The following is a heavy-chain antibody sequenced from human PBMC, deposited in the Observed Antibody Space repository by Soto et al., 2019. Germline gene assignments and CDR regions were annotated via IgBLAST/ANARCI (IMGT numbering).Heavy chain of an antibody. J-gene: IGHJ6*02. D-gene: IGHD3-22*01. CDR1: RFTFSIYW. Sequence: PGGSLRLSCAATRFTFSIYWMHWVLQAPEKGLVWVSRINTDGSSTSYADSVKGRFTISRDNAQNTLYLQMNSLRAEDTAGYYCTRDSYDSTYYYGMEVWSQGTTVTVSS. CDR2: INTDGSST. CDR3: TRDSYDSTYYYGMEV. V-gene: IGHV3-74*01.